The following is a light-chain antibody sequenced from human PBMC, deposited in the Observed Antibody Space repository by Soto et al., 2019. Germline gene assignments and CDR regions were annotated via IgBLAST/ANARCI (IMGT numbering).Light chain of an antibody. V-gene: IGKV1-9*01. CDR3: QQLNSYPPLFT. CDR1: QGISNF. J-gene: IGKJ3*01. CDR2: TAS. Sequence: DIQFTQSPSFLSASVGDRVTITCRASQGISNFLAWYQQKPGKAPKLLISTASTLQSGVPSRFSGSGSGTEFTLTISSLQPEDFATYYCQQLNSYPPLFTFGPGTKVDIK.